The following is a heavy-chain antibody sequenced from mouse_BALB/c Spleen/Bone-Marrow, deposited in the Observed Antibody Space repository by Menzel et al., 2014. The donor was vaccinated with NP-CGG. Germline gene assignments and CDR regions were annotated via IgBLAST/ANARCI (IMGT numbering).Heavy chain of an antibody. Sequence: VQLQQSGAELVKPGASVKLSCTASGFNIKDTYMHWVKQRPEQGLEWIGRIDTANGNTKYDPKFQGKATITADTSSNTAYLQLSSLTSEAAPFSFSAWSACGLMDYWGQGTSVTVSS. CDR2: IDTANGNT. CDR1: GFNIKDTY. CDR3: AWSACGLMDY. J-gene: IGHJ4*01. D-gene: IGHD6-1*01. V-gene: IGHV14-3*02.